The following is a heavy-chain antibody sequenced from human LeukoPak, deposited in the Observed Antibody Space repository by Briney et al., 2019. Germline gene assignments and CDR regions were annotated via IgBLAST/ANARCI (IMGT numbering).Heavy chain of an antibody. CDR2: INPNSGGT. Sequence: ASVKVSCKASGFTFTGYYMHWVRQAPGQGLEWMGWINPNSGGTNYAQKFQGRVTMTRDTSISTAYMELSRPRSDDTAVYYCARAPGYSGYDYWGQGTLVTVSS. CDR1: GFTFTGYY. D-gene: IGHD5-12*01. CDR3: ARAPGYSGYDY. J-gene: IGHJ4*02. V-gene: IGHV1-2*02.